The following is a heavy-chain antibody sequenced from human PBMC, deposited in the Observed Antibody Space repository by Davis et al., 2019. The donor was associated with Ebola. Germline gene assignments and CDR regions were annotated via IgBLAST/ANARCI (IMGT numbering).Heavy chain of an antibody. CDR1: GYTFTSYY. J-gene: IGHJ4*02. CDR3: ATTSAGGYYFDY. V-gene: IGHV1-46*01. Sequence: AASVKVSCKASGYTFTSYYMHWVRQAPGQGLEWMGIINPSGGTTSYAQKFQGRVTMTRDTSTSTVYMELSSLRSEDTAVYYCATTSAGGYYFDYWGQGTLVTVSS. CDR2: INPSGGTT.